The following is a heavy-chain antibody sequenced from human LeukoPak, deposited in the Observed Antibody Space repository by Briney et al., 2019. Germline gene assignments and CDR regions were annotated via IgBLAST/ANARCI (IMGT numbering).Heavy chain of an antibody. V-gene: IGHV4-38-2*02. J-gene: IGHJ4*02. CDR1: GYSISSGYY. Sequence: SETLSLTCTVSGYSISSGYYWGWIRQPPGKGLEWIGSIYHSGSTYYNPSLKSRVTISVDTSKNQFSLKLSSVTAADTAVYYCATRSTSSFDYWGQGTLVTVSS. CDR3: ATRSTSSFDY. D-gene: IGHD3-10*01. CDR2: IYHSGST.